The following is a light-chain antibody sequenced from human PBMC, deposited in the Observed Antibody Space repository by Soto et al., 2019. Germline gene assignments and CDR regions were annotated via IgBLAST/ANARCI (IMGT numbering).Light chain of an antibody. CDR2: EVN. J-gene: IGLJ3*02. V-gene: IGLV2-8*01. Sequence: QSALTQSPSASASPGQSVTISCTGSSGDISAYNYVSWYQQHPGKAPKLIIYEVNKRPSGVPDRFSGSKSGITASLTVSGLQADDEADYYCGAHAGSNTWVFGGGTKVTVL. CDR1: SGDISAYNY. CDR3: GAHAGSNTWV.